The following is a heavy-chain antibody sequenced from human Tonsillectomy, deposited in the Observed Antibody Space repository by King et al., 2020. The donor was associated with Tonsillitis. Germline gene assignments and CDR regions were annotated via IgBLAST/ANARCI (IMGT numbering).Heavy chain of an antibody. V-gene: IGHV4-59*08. J-gene: IGHJ2*01. CDR1: GGSISNYY. CDR2: IYYSGST. CDR3: ARPLNPYWYFDL. Sequence: VQLQESGPGLVKPSETLSLTCTVSGGSISNYYWSWIRQPPGKELEWIGFIYYSGSTNYNPSLKSRVTISIDTSKNQFSLKLSSVTAADTAVYYCARPLNPYWYFDLWGRGTLVAVSS.